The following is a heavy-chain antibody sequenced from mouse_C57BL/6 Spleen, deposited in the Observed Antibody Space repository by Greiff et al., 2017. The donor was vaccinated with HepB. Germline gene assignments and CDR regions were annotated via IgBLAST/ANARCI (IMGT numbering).Heavy chain of an antibody. CDR3: ARRGYDYPFAY. CDR2: IDPSDSET. Sequence: VQLQQSGAELVRPGSSVKLSCKASGYTFTSYWMHWVKQRPIQGLEWIGNIDPSDSETHYNQKFKDKATLTVDKSSSTAYMQLSSLTSEDSAVYYCARRGYDYPFAYWGQGTLVTVSA. J-gene: IGHJ3*01. D-gene: IGHD2-4*01. CDR1: GYTFTSYW. V-gene: IGHV1-52*01.